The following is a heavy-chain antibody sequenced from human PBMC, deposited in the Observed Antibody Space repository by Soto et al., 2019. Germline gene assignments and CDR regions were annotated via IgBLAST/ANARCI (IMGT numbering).Heavy chain of an antibody. V-gene: IGHV4-31*03. CDR1: GGSISSGGYY. Sequence: SETLSLTCTVSGGSISSGGYYWSWIRQHPGKGLEWIGYIYYSGSTYYNPSPKSRVTISVDTSKNQFSLKLSSVTAADTAVYYCARTLMITFGGVIVSNWFDPWGQGTLVTVSS. CDR3: ARTLMITFGGVIVSNWFDP. J-gene: IGHJ5*02. CDR2: IYYSGST. D-gene: IGHD3-16*02.